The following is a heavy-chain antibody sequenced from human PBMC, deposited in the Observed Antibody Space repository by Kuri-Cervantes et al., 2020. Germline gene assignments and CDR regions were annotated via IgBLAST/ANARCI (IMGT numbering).Heavy chain of an antibody. CDR3: ARVSSPADIVVVPAAIYYYYYYGMDV. CDR1: GFTFAYYG. D-gene: IGHD2-2*02. V-gene: IGHV3-33*01. J-gene: IGHJ6*02. CDR2: VWSDGNKK. Sequence: GESLKISCAASGFTFAYYGMHWVRQAPGKGLEWVAVVWSDGNKKYYADSVKGRFTVSRDNSKNTLYLQMNSLRAEDTAVYYCARVSSPADIVVVPAAIYYYYYYGMDVWGQGTTVTVSS.